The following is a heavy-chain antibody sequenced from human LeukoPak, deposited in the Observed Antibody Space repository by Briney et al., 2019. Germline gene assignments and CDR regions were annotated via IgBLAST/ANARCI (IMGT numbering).Heavy chain of an antibody. CDR2: ISWNSGSI. Sequence: PGRSLRLSCAASGFTFDDYAMHWVRHAPGKGLEWVSGISWNSGSIGYADSVKGRFTISRDNAKNSLYLQMNSLRAEDTALYYCAKDGDNYYYYGMDVWGQGTTVTVSS. V-gene: IGHV3-9*01. D-gene: IGHD2-21*01. J-gene: IGHJ6*02. CDR1: GFTFDDYA. CDR3: AKDGDNYYYYGMDV.